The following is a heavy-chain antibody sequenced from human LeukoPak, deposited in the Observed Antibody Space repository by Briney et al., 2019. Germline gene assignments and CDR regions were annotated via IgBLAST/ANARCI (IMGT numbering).Heavy chain of an antibody. D-gene: IGHD6-19*01. CDR2: ISPNSGGT. Sequence: GASVKVSCKASGYTFTGYYMHWVRQAPGQGLEWMGRISPNSGGTNYAQKFQGRVTMTRDTSISTAYMELSRLRSDDTAVYYCARSAVAGTGWYFDLWGRGTLVTVSS. CDR1: GYTFTGYY. J-gene: IGHJ2*01. CDR3: ARSAVAGTGWYFDL. V-gene: IGHV1-2*06.